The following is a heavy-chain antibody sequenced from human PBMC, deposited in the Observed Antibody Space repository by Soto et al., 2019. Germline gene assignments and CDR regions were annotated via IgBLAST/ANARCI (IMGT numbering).Heavy chain of an antibody. CDR3: TRVGGSVSGMDV. V-gene: IGHV3-74*01. Sequence: EVQLVESGGGLVQPGGSLRLSCAASGFTFSIYWMHWVRQAPGKGPVWVSRIDNAGRSARYADSVKGRFTISRDNAKNTVYLQMHSLRAEDTAVYYCTRVGGSVSGMDVWGQGTTVTVSS. J-gene: IGHJ6*02. D-gene: IGHD1-26*01. CDR2: IDNAGRSA. CDR1: GFTFSIYW.